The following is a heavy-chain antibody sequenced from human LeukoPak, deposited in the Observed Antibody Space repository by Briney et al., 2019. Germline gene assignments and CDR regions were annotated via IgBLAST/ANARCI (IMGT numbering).Heavy chain of an antibody. V-gene: IGHV4-39*01. D-gene: IGHD5-24*01. J-gene: IGHJ4*02. CDR3: VRHISTNTGYFDS. CDR1: GDSINSHSYY. CDR2: VYYGGTS. Sequence: SETLSLTCTVSGDSINSHSYYWGWIRQPPGKGLEWIGSVYYGGTSYSNPSLKSRVAVFVDTSRDQFSLDLSFVTAADTALYYCVRHISTNTGYFDSCGQGTLVYVSS.